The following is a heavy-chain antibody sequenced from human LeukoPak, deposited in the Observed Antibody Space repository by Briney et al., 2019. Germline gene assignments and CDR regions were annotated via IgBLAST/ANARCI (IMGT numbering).Heavy chain of an antibody. CDR3: AKSPQWLAYYFDY. J-gene: IGHJ4*02. V-gene: IGHV3-30*18. Sequence: GGSLRLSCAASGFTFSSYGMHWVRQAPGKGLEWVAVISYDGSNKYYADSVKGRFTISRDNSKNTLYLQMNSLRAEDTAVYYCAKSPQWLAYYFDYWGQGTLVTVSS. D-gene: IGHD6-19*01. CDR1: GFTFSSYG. CDR2: ISYDGSNK.